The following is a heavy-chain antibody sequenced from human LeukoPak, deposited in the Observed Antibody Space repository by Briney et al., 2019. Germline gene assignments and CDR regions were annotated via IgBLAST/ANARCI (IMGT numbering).Heavy chain of an antibody. CDR2: IYHSGST. V-gene: IGHV4-38-2*02. Sequence: SETLSLTCTVSGYSISSGYYWGWIRQPPGKGLEWIGSIYHSGSTYYNPSLKSRVTISVDTSKNQFSLKLSSVTAADAAVYYCARAYYGSGSYPYYYYGMDVWGQGTTVTVSS. CDR1: GYSISSGYY. J-gene: IGHJ6*02. CDR3: ARAYYGSGSYPYYYYGMDV. D-gene: IGHD3-10*01.